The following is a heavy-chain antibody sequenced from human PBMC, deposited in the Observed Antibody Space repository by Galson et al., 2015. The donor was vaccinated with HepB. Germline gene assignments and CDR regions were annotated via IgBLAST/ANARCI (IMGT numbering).Heavy chain of an antibody. D-gene: IGHD6-19*01. CDR1: SGSITSSNYF. CDR2: IYYSGST. CDR3: ARRDSSGWFDY. J-gene: IGHJ4*02. Sequence: ETLSLTCTVSSGSITSSNYFWGWIRQPPGKGLEWIGSIYYSGSTYYNPSLKSRVTISVDTSKNQFYLKVTSVTAADTAVYYCARRDSSGWFDYWGQGTLVTVSS. V-gene: IGHV4-39*01.